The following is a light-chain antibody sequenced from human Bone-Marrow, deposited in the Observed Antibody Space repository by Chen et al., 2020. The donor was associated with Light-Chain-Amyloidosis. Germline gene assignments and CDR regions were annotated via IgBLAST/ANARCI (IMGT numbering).Light chain of an antibody. CDR1: DLPTKY. Sequence: SYELTQPPSVSVSPGQTARITCSGDDLPTKYAYWYQQKPGQAPVLVINRDTERPSGISERFSGSSSGTKATLTISGVQADDEADYHCQSADSSGTYEVIFGGGTKLTVL. CDR3: QSADSSGTYEVI. J-gene: IGLJ2*01. CDR2: RDT. V-gene: IGLV3-25*03.